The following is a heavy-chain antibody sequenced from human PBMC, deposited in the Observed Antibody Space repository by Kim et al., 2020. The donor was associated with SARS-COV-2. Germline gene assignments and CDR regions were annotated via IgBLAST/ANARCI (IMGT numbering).Heavy chain of an antibody. J-gene: IGHJ6*02. Sequence: SETLSLTCTVSGGSISSGGYYWSWIRQHPGKGLEWIGYIYYSGSTYYNPSLKSRVTISVDTSKNQFSLKLSSVTAADTAVYYCARDPGRVAATGYYYYYGMDVWGQGTTVTVSS. CDR2: IYYSGST. D-gene: IGHD2-15*01. CDR1: GGSISSGGYY. V-gene: IGHV4-31*03. CDR3: ARDPGRVAATGYYYYYGMDV.